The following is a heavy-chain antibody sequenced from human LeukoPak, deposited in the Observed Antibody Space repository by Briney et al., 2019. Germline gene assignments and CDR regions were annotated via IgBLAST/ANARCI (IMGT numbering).Heavy chain of an antibody. CDR3: ARDRGYSDY. J-gene: IGHJ4*02. V-gene: IGHV4-59*01. CDR1: GGSISSYY. CDR2: IYYSGRT. Sequence: SETLSLTCTVSGGSISSYYWSWIRQPPGKGLEWIGYIYYSGRTNYNPSLKSRVTISVDTSKSQFSLKLSSVTAADTAVYYCARDRGYSDYWGQGTLVTVSS.